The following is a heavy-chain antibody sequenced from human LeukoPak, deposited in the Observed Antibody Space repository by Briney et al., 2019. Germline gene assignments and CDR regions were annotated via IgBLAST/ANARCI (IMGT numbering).Heavy chain of an antibody. CDR3: ACLDPDSSGYYNDAFDI. J-gene: IGHJ3*02. CDR2: INPNSGGT. V-gene: IGHV1-2*02. D-gene: IGHD3-22*01. Sequence: VASVKVSCKASGYTFTGYYMHWVRQAPGQGLEWMGWINPNSGGTNYAQKFQGRVTMTRDTSISTAYMELSRLRSDDTAVYYCACLDPDSSGYYNDAFDIWGQGTMVTVSS. CDR1: GYTFTGYY.